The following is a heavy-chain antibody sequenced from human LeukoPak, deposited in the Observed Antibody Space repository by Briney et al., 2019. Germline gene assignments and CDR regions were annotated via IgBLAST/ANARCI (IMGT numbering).Heavy chain of an antibody. CDR2: ISAYNGNT. CDR3: ARDLIVVVTADDAFDI. J-gene: IGHJ3*02. V-gene: IGHV1-18*01. D-gene: IGHD2-21*02. Sequence: ASVKVSCKASGYTFTSYGISWVRQAPGQGLEWMGWISAYNGNTNYAQKLQGRVTMTTDTSTGTAYMELRSLRSDDTAVYYCARDLIVVVTADDAFDIWGQGTMVTVSS. CDR1: GYTFTSYG.